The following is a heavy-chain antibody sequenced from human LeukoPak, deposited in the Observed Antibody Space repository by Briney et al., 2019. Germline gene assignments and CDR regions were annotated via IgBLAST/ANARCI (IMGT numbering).Heavy chain of an antibody. V-gene: IGHV4-38-2*02. Sequence: SETLSLTCTVSGSSINSGYYWGWIRQPPGKGLEWIGCMYHSGSIYSNPSLKSRVTISVDRSKNQFSLKLSSVTAADTAVYYCARSITMVRGANHHDAFDIWGQGTMVTVSS. J-gene: IGHJ3*02. D-gene: IGHD3-10*01. CDR2: MYHSGSI. CDR3: ARSITMVRGANHHDAFDI. CDR1: GSSINSGYY.